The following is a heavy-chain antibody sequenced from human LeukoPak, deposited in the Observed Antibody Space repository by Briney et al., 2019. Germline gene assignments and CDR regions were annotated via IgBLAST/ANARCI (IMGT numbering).Heavy chain of an antibody. Sequence: SETLSLTCAVYGGSFSGYYWSWIRQPPGKGLEWIGEINHSGSTNYNPSLKSRVTISVDTSKNQFSLKLSSVTAADTAVYYCARVGPAMVTRYDDYWGQGTLVIVSS. CDR1: GGSFSGYY. CDR3: ARVGPAMVTRYDDY. CDR2: INHSGST. J-gene: IGHJ4*02. D-gene: IGHD5-18*01. V-gene: IGHV4-34*01.